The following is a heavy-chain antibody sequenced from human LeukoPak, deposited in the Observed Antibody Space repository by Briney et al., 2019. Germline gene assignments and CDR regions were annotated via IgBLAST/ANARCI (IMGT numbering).Heavy chain of an antibody. CDR1: GGSISSGSYY. CDR2: IYYSGST. D-gene: IGHD3-16*01. Sequence: SETLSLTCTVSGGSISSGSYYWGWIRQPPGKGLEWIGSIYYSGSTYYNPSLKSRVTISVDTSKNQFSLKLSSVTAADTAVYYCARSRGSVESLDYWGQGTLVTVSS. J-gene: IGHJ4*02. V-gene: IGHV4-39*07. CDR3: ARSRGSVESLDY.